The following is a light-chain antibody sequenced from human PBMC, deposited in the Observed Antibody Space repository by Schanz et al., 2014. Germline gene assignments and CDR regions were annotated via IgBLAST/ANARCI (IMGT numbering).Light chain of an antibody. V-gene: IGKV3-11*01. J-gene: IGKJ2*01. CDR2: DAS. CDR3: QQRGIWPYT. CDR1: QSVRSF. Sequence: EIVLTQSPATLSLSPGDRATLSCRASQSVRSFLAWYQQKRGQAPRLLIYDASNRATGIPARFSGSGFGADFTLTISSLEPEDFAVYYCQQRGIWPYTFGPGTKLEIK.